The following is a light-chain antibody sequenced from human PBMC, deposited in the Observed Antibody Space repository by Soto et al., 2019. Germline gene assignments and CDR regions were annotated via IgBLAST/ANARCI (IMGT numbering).Light chain of an antibody. CDR2: GAS. Sequence: EIVLTQSPGTLSLSPGERDTLSCRASQSVSSSYLAWYQQKPGQAPRLPIYGASSRATGIPDRFSGSGSGTDFTLTISRLEPEDFAVYYCQQYCSSDTFGQGTKLVIK. CDR1: QSVSSSY. CDR3: QQYCSSDT. V-gene: IGKV3-20*01. J-gene: IGKJ2*01.